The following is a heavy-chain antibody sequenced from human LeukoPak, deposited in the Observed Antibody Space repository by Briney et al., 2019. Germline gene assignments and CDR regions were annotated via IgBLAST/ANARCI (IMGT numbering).Heavy chain of an antibody. Sequence: PSETLSLACTVSGGSISSYYWSWIRQPPGKGLEWIGYTYYSGSTNYNPSLKSRVTISVDTSKNQFSLKLSSVTAADTAVYYCARIVSQKSFDYWGQGTLVTVSS. J-gene: IGHJ4*02. D-gene: IGHD2-15*01. CDR3: ARIVSQKSFDY. V-gene: IGHV4-59*01. CDR2: TYYSGST. CDR1: GGSISSYY.